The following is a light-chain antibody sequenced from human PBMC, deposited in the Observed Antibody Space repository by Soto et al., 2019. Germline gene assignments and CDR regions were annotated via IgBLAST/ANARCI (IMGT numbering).Light chain of an antibody. J-gene: IGKJ4*01. Sequence: DIQMTQSPSSLSASVGDRVTITCQASQDISNYLNWYQQKPGKAPKLLIYDASNLETGVPSRFSGSGSGTDFTCTISSLQPEDIVTYYCQQYDNLPLTFGGGTKVEIK. CDR1: QDISNY. CDR3: QQYDNLPLT. V-gene: IGKV1-33*01. CDR2: DAS.